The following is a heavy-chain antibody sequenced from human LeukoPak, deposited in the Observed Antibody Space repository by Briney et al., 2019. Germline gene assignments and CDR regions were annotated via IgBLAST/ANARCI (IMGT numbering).Heavy chain of an antibody. CDR3: ARVGDWNDLVY. J-gene: IGHJ4*02. CDR1: GFTFSTYA. D-gene: IGHD1-1*01. Sequence: GSLRLSCADSGFTFSTYAMSWVRQTPGKGLEWIGYILYSGTTTNYNPSLKSRVTISVDTSKNQFSLKLSSVTAADTAVYYCARVGDWNDLVYWGQGTLVTVSS. CDR2: ILYSGTT. V-gene: IGHV4-59*01.